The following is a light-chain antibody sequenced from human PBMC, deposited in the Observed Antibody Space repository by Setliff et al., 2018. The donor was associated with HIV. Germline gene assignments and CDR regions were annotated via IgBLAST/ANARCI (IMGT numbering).Light chain of an antibody. CDR2: EVS. Sequence: QSVLAQPASVSGSPGQSITISCTGTSSDVGDYNFVSWYQHYPGKAPKLMIYEVSNRPSGVSNRFSGSKSGNTASLTISGLQAEDEADYYCSSYTSSSTHVIFGGGTKGTVL. CDR1: SSDVGDYNF. CDR3: SSYTSSSTHVI. V-gene: IGLV2-14*01. J-gene: IGLJ2*01.